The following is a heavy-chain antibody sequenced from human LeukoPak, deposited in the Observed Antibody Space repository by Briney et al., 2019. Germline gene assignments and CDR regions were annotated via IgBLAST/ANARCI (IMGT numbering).Heavy chain of an antibody. J-gene: IGHJ3*02. CDR2: IYHSGST. CDR1: GGSISSSNW. Sequence: SGTLSLTCAVSGGSISSSNWWSWVRQPPGKGLEWIGEIYHSGSTNYNPSLKSRVTTSVDKSKNQFSLKLSSVTAADTAVYYCARENCSGGSCYSSDAFNIWGQGTMVTVSS. CDR3: ARENCSGGSCYSSDAFNI. V-gene: IGHV4-4*02. D-gene: IGHD2-15*01.